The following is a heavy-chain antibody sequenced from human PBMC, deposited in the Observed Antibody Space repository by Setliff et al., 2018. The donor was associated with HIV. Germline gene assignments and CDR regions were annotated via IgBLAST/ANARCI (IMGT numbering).Heavy chain of an antibody. D-gene: IGHD3-22*01. V-gene: IGHV3-48*04. CDR1: GFTFSSYS. CDR2: ISSSSSTI. J-gene: IGHJ4*02. Sequence: PGGSLRLSCAASGFTFSSYSMNWVRQAPGKGLEWVSYISSSSSTIYYADSVKGRFTISRDNAKNSLYLQMNSLRAEDTAVYYCARALDYYDSSGYLDLDYWGQGTLVTVSS. CDR3: ARALDYYDSSGYLDLDY.